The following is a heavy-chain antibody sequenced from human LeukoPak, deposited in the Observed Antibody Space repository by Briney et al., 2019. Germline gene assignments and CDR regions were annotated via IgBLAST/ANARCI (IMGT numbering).Heavy chain of an antibody. CDR3: ASSVNGWFDP. CDR2: TYYRSKWYN. J-gene: IGHJ5*02. Sequence: SQTLSLTCAISGDSVSSRQSPSRGLEWLGRTYYRSKWYNDYAVSVKSRITINPDTSKNQFSLQLNPVTPEDTAVYYCASSVNGWFDPWGQGTLVTVSS. CDR1: GDSVSS. D-gene: IGHD5/OR15-5a*01. V-gene: IGHV6-1*01.